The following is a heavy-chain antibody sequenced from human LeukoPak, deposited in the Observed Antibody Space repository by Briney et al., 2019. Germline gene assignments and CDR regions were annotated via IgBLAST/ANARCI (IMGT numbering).Heavy chain of an antibody. J-gene: IGHJ4*02. V-gene: IGHV3-33*01. CDR1: GFSFSNYG. CDR2: IWHDGSKK. CDR3: ARQTATYDLDY. Sequence: GGSLRLSCAASGFSFSNYGFHWVRQAPGKGLEWVGVIWHDGSKKYYGDSVKGRFTIPRDNSKNTLFLQMSSLRVEDTAVYYCARQTATYDLDYWGQGTLVTVSS. D-gene: IGHD3-3*01.